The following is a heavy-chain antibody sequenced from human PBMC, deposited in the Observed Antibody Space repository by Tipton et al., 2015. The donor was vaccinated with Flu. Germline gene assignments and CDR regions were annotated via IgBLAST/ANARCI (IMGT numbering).Heavy chain of an antibody. CDR1: GGSMNYYF. CDR2: VYFTGTT. D-gene: IGHD1-1*01. J-gene: IGHJ4*02. Sequence: TLSLTCSVSGGSMNYYFWNWIRQSPGKGLEWIGYVYFTGTTDYNPSLKSRVFISVDTSKSQISLRLRSVTAADTAIYYCARDRSEFPRALDSWGPRTLVTVSS. CDR3: ARDRSEFPRALDS. V-gene: IGHV4-59*01.